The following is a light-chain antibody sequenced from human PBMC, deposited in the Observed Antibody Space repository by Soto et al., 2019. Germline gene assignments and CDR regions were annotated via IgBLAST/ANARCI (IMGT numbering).Light chain of an antibody. CDR1: NSDLGGYNF. V-gene: IGLV2-14*03. CDR3: NSYTSSATHV. J-gene: IGLJ3*02. CDR2: DVS. Sequence: QSVLTQPASVSGSPGQSITIFCTGINSDLGGYNFVSWYQQHPGKAPKLIIYDVSDRPSGVSNRFSGSKSGNTASLTISGLQAEDEADYYCNSYTSSATHVFGGGTKLTVL.